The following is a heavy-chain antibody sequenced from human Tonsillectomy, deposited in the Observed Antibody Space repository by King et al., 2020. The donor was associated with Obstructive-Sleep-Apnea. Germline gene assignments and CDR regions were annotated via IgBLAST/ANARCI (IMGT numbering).Heavy chain of an antibody. D-gene: IGHD2-2*01. J-gene: IGHJ4*02. V-gene: IGHV1-8*02. CDR3: ANSGSRSFHL. CDR2: MHPNSGNA. CDR1: GYTFTGSE. Sequence: QLVQSGAEVKKAGASVRVSCKASGYTFTGSEIHWVRQALGQGLEWMGWMHPNSGNAAYALRFRGRVTMTRSIATNTAYMDLSSLRLDDTAVYFCANSGSRSFHLWGQGTLVSVSA.